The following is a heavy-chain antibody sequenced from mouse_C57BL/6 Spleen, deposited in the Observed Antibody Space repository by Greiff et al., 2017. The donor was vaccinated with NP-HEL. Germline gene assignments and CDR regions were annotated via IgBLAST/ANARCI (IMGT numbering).Heavy chain of an antibody. CDR2: INPSSGYT. V-gene: IGHV1-7*01. J-gene: IGHJ2*01. CDR1: GYTFTSSW. Sequence: QVQLQESGAELAKPGASVKLSCKASGYTFTSSWMHWVKQRPGKGLEWIGYINPSSGYTKYNQKFKDKATLTADKSSSTAYMPLSSLTYEDSAVYYWAREGKDYDYDGPYFDYWGQGTTRTVSS. D-gene: IGHD2-4*01. CDR3: AREGKDYDYDGPYFDY.